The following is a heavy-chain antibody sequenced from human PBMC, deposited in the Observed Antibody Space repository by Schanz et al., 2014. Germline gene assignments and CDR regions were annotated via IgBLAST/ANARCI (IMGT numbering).Heavy chain of an antibody. CDR2: MSGSGSTA. V-gene: IGHV3-23*04. CDR1: GFTFFGSFA. D-gene: IGHD2-2*03. Sequence: VQLVESGGGLVKPGGSLRLSCAASGFTFFGSFAMSWVRQAPGKGLEWVSGMSGSGSTADYADSVKGRFTISRDSSKNALDLQMNSLRAEDTAVYYCVDGQNWFDPWGQGTLVTVSS. CDR3: VDGQNWFDP. J-gene: IGHJ5*02.